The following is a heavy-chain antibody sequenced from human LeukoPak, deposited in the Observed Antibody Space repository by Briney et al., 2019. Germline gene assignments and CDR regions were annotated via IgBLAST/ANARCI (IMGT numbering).Heavy chain of an antibody. CDR3: AKGHHRQRITMIVVVGY. J-gene: IGHJ4*02. V-gene: IGHV3-23*01. Sequence: GGSLRLSCVVSGFPFSSYAMSWVRQAPGKGLEWVSAISGSGGSTYYADSVKGRFTISRDNSKNTLYLQMNSLRAEDTAVYYCAKGHHRQRITMIVVVGYWGQGTLVTVSS. CDR1: GFPFSSYA. D-gene: IGHD3-22*01. CDR2: ISGSGGST.